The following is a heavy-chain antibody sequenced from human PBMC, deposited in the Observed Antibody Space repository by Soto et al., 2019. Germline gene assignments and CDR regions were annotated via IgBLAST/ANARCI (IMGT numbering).Heavy chain of an antibody. Sequence: QVQLQESGPGLVKPSQTLSLTCTVSGGSISSGGYYWSWIRQHPGKGLEWIGYIYYSGSTYYNPSLNSRVTISVYTSKNQFSLKLSSVTAADTAVYYCARAINYYDSSGSHFDYWGQGTLLTVSS. D-gene: IGHD3-22*01. CDR1: GGSISSGGYY. CDR3: ARAINYYDSSGSHFDY. V-gene: IGHV4-31*03. J-gene: IGHJ4*02. CDR2: IYYSGST.